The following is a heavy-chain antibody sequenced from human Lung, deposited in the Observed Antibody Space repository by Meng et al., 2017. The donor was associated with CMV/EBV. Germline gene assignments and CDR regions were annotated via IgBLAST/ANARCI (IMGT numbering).Heavy chain of an antibody. CDR2: IYGTGFT. J-gene: IGHJ4*02. CDR1: GDSITTSDYL. V-gene: IGHV4-30-4*01. CDR3: ARVIVTTDRFDS. D-gene: IGHD4-17*01. Sequence: VQLQESGPGLVKPSQTVSLSGAVSGDSITTSDYLWNWIRKPPGRGLEWVGYIYGTGFTSYNPSLKSRITISLDPSKNQVSLHLNSVTAADTAVYYCARVIVTTDRFDSWGQGTLVTVSS.